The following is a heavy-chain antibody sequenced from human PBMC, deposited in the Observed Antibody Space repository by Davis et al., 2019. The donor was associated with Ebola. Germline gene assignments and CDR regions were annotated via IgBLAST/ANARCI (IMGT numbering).Heavy chain of an antibody. D-gene: IGHD3-16*01. J-gene: IGHJ5*02. CDR1: GYTFTSYG. V-gene: IGHV1-18*04. CDR3: AREGGWVDP. Sequence: ASVKVSCKASGYTFTSYGISRVRHAPGQGPECTGWISAYNGNTNYAQKLQGRVTMTTDTSTNTAYMELRSLRSDDTALEYCAREGGWVDPWCQGTLVTVSS. CDR2: ISAYNGNT.